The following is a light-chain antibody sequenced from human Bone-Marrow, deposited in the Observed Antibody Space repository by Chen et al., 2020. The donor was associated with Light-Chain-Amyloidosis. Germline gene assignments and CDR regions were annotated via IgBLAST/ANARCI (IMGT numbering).Light chain of an antibody. CDR3: QQYGTSPLT. J-gene: IGKJ4*01. V-gene: IGKV3-20*01. CDR1: QTISSNY. CDR2: GSS. Sequence: EIVMTQSPATLSVSPGERATLSCRASQTISSNYLTWYQQKFGQAPRLLIYGSSSRATGIPDRFTGSGSGTDFTLTINRLEPEDFAMYYCQQYGTSPLTFGGGTKVEIK.